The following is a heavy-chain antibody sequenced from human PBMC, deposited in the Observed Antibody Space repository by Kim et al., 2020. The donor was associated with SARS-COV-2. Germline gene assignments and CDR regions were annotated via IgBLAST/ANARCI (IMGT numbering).Heavy chain of an antibody. D-gene: IGHD3-16*02. CDR3: ASPREGAITFGGVIVNYVYFDY. CDR2: IIPIFGTA. J-gene: IGHJ4*02. V-gene: IGHV1-69*13. Sequence: SVKVSCKASGGTFSSYAISWVRQAPGQGLEWMGGIIPIFGTANYAQEFQGRVTITADESTSTAYMELSSLRSEDTAVYYCASPREGAITFGGVIVNYVYFDYWGQGTLVTVSS. CDR1: GGTFSSYA.